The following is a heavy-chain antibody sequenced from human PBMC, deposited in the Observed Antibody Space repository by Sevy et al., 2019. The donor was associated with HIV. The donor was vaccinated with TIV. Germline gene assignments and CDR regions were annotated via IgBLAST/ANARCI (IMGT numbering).Heavy chain of an antibody. CDR2: ISSSGSTI. J-gene: IGHJ4*02. CDR3: AGGTPQPGIAAAGSGFYDY. Sequence: GESLKISCAASGFTFSSYEMNWVRQAPGKGLEWVSYISSSGSTIYYADSVKGRFTISRDNAKNSLYLQMNSLRAEDTAVYYCAGGTPQPGIAAAGSGFYDYWGQGTLVTVSS. V-gene: IGHV3-48*03. D-gene: IGHD6-13*01. CDR1: GFTFSSYE.